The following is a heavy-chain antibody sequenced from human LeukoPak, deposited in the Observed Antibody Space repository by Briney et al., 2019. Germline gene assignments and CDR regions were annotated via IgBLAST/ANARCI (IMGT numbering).Heavy chain of an antibody. J-gene: IGHJ3*02. CDR2: ISYDGSNK. CDR1: GFTFSSYG. V-gene: IGHV3-30*18. D-gene: IGHD3-22*01. Sequence: GGSLRLSCAASGFTFSSYGMHWVRQAPGKGLEWVAVISYDGSNKYYADSVKGRFTISRDNSKNMLYLQMHSLRAEDTAVYYCAKENDSSEIRRDFCGFDIWAKGQWSPSLQ. CDR3: AKENDSSEIRRDFCGFDI.